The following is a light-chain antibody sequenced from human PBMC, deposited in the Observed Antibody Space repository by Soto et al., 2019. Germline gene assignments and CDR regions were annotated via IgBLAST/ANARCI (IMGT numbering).Light chain of an antibody. CDR1: QSVSSY. CDR3: QQRSNWPPT. J-gene: IGKJ4*01. V-gene: IGKV3-11*01. Sequence: DIVLTQTPGTLSLSPWERATLSCRASQSVSSYLAWYQQKPGQAPRLLIYDASNRATGIPARFSGSGSGTDFTLTISSLEPEDFAVYYCQQRSNWPPTFGGGTKV. CDR2: DAS.